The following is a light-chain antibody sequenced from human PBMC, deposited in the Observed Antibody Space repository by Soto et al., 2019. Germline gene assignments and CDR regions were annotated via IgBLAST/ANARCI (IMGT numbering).Light chain of an antibody. Sequence: EIVLTQSPGTLSLSPGERATLSCRASQSVISTFSAWYQQKPGQAPRLLIYGATNRATGIPDRFSASGSGTDFTLTISRLEPEDFAVYYCQQYQSSPPTFTFGQGTKLEI. CDR1: QSVISTF. J-gene: IGKJ2*01. CDR2: GAT. V-gene: IGKV3-20*01. CDR3: QQYQSSPPTFT.